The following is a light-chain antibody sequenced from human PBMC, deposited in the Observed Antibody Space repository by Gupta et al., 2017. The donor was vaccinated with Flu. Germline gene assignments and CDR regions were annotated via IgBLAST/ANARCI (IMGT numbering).Light chain of an antibody. Sequence: SYELTQPPSASVSPGQTASITCSGDKLGDKYTCWYQQKPGQSPVLVIYQDNKRSSGIPERFSGSNSGNTATLTISGTQTMDEADYYCQAWDISTGVFGTGTKVTVL. J-gene: IGLJ1*01. CDR3: QAWDISTGV. CDR2: QDN. CDR1: KLGDKY. V-gene: IGLV3-1*01.